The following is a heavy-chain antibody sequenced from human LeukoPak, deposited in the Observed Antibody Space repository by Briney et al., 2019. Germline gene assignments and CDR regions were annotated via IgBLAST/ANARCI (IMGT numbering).Heavy chain of an antibody. J-gene: IGHJ4*02. Sequence: PGGSLRLSCVASGFTFRHYDMSWVRQAPGKGLEWVSSINTSGGSTYYADSLQGRFTISRDNSKNTAYLQMNSLKTEDTAVYYCTRHDYYDSSVYDYWGQGTLVAVSS. CDR2: INTSGGST. CDR1: GFTFRHYD. D-gene: IGHD3-22*01. CDR3: TRHDYYDSSVYDY. V-gene: IGHV3-23*01.